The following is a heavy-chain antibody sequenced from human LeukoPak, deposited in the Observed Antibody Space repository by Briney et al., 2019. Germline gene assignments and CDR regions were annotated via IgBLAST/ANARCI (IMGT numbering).Heavy chain of an antibody. D-gene: IGHD1-7*01. CDR2: INPNSGGT. J-gene: IGHJ4*02. V-gene: IGHV1-2*02. Sequence: GSVKVSCTASGYTFTGYYMHWVRQAPGQGLEWMGWINPNSGGTNYTQKFQGRVTITRDTSVSTAYMELSRLRSDDTAVYYCSRDLIQNWNYGSGYWGQGSLVTVSS. CDR3: SRDLIQNWNYGSGY. CDR1: GYTFTGYY.